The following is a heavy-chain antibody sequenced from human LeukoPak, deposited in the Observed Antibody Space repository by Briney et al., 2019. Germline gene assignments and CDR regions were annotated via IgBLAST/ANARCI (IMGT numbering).Heavy chain of an antibody. D-gene: IGHD3/OR15-3a*01. Sequence: KSSETLSLTCAVYGGSFSGYFWSWIRQPPGKGLEWIGYIYHSGSTYYNPSLKSRVTISVDRSKNQFSLKLSSVTAADTAVYYCARAHDLWYYFDYWGQGTLVTVSS. V-gene: IGHV4-34*01. CDR3: ARAHDLWYYFDY. CDR2: IYHSGST. CDR1: GGSFSGYF. J-gene: IGHJ4*02.